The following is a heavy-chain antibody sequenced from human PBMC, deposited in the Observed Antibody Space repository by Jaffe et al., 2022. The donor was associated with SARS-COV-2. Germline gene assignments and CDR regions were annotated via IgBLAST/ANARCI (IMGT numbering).Heavy chain of an antibody. Sequence: EVQLVESGGGVVQPGGSLRLSCAASGFTFDDYAMHWVRQAPGKGLEWVSLISGDGGSTYYADSVKGRFTISRDNSKNSLYLQMNSLRTEDTALYYCAKGGYSYGSYYYDSSGREYGMDVWGQGTTVTVSS. V-gene: IGHV3-43*02. J-gene: IGHJ6*02. D-gene: IGHD3-22*01. CDR2: ISGDGGST. CDR3: AKGGYSYGSYYYDSSGREYGMDV. CDR1: GFTFDDYA.